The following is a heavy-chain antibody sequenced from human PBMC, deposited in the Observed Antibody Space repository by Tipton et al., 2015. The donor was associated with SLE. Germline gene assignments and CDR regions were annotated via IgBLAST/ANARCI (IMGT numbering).Heavy chain of an antibody. Sequence: LRLSCTVSGDSITTSFFQWGWIRQPPGKGLEWIGSISYRGDTLYNPSLKSRVTISVDPSKSQFSLKIISVTAADTAVYSCARQRVNQGEEYFDYWGQGTRVTVSS. CDR2: ISYRGDT. CDR1: GDSITTSFFQ. V-gene: IGHV4-39*07. CDR3: ARQRVNQGEEYFDY. D-gene: IGHD1-14*01. J-gene: IGHJ4*02.